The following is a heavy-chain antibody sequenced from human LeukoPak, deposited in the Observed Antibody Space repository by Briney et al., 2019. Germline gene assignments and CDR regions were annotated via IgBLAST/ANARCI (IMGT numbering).Heavy chain of an antibody. CDR3: AKDQGARYYGSGSSWFDP. V-gene: IGHV3-74*01. CDR1: GFPFSNYW. D-gene: IGHD3-10*01. CDR2: ITSDGSGT. J-gene: IGHJ5*02. Sequence: GSLRLSCAASGFPFSNYWMHWVRQAPGKGLVWLSHITSDGSGTSYADSVKGRFTISRDNAKYTLYLQMNSLRAEDTAVYYCAKDQGARYYGSGSSWFDPWGQGTLVTVSS.